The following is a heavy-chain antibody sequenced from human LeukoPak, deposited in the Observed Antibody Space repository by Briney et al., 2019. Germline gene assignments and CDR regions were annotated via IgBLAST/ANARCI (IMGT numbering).Heavy chain of an antibody. CDR1: GFIFNTYT. Sequence: GGSLRLSCAVSGFIFNTYTMNWVRQAPGKGLEWVSSISSSGSYIYQADSVKGRFTISRDNAKNSLYLQMNSLRAEDTAVYYCARDQMTTVTTSTFDYWGQGTLVTVSS. CDR3: ARDQMTTVTTSTFDY. V-gene: IGHV3-21*01. CDR2: ISSSGSYI. J-gene: IGHJ4*02. D-gene: IGHD4-11*01.